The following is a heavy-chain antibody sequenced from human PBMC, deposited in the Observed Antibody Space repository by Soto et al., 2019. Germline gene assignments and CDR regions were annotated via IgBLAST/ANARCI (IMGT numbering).Heavy chain of an antibody. J-gene: IGHJ6*02. Sequence: EVQLVETGGGLIQPGGSLRLSCAASGFTVSSNYMSWVRQAPGKGLEWVSVIYSGGSAYYADSVKGRFTISRDNSKNTLYLQMNSLRAKDTAVYYCARDYSSSRYYGMDVWGQGTTVTVSS. D-gene: IGHD3-22*01. CDR3: ARDYSSSRYYGMDV. CDR1: GFTVSSNY. V-gene: IGHV3-53*02. CDR2: IYSGGSA.